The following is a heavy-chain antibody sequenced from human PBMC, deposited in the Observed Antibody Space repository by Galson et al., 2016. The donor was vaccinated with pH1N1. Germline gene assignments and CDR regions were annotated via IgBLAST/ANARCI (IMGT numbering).Heavy chain of an antibody. D-gene: IGHD1-26*01. V-gene: IGHV1-3*01. CDR3: ARDLMGGTYAADY. CDR1: GYTFTRYG. CDR2: ISPGSTKT. Sequence: SVKVSCKASGYTFTRYGMHWVRQAPGQSLEWMGWISPGSTKTKYSQKFQGRVTVTRDSSATTAYMELSRLTFEDTAVYYCARDLMGGTYAADYWGQGTQVTVS. J-gene: IGHJ4*02.